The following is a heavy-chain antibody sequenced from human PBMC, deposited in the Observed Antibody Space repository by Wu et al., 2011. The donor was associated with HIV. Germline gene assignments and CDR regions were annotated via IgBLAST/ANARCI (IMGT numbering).Heavy chain of an antibody. CDR2: INPNSGGT. V-gene: IGHV1-2*02. Sequence: QVQLVQSGAEVKKPGASVKVSCKASGYTFTGYYMHWVRQAPGQGLEWMGWINPNSGGTNYAQKFQGRVTMTRDTSISTAYMELSRLRSDDTAVYYCARPPLWLRGKGDTAMVLDYWGQGTLVTVSS. J-gene: IGHJ4*02. CDR1: GYTFTGYY. CDR3: ARPPLWLRGKGDTAMVLDY. D-gene: IGHD5-18*01.